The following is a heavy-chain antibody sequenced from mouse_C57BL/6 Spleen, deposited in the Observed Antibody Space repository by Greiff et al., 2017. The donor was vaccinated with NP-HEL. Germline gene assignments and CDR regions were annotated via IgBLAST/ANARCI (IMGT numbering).Heavy chain of an antibody. J-gene: IGHJ4*01. V-gene: IGHV1-82*01. D-gene: IGHD1-1*01. Sequence: QVQLQQSGPELVKPGASVKISCKASGYAFSSSWMNWVKQRPGKGLEWIGRIYPGDGDTNYNGKFKGKATLTADKSSSTAYMQLSSLTSEDYAVYFCSGTVTSVASYAMDYWGQGTSVTVSS. CDR3: SGTVTSVASYAMDY. CDR1: GYAFSSSW. CDR2: IYPGDGDT.